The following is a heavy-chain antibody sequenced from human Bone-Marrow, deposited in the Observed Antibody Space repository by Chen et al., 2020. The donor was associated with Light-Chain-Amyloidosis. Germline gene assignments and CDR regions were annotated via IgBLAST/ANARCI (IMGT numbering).Heavy chain of an antibody. CDR1: GFTVGTNY. D-gene: IGHD3-3*01. CDR2: IYFGGKT. Sequence: QVVETGGGLIQSGGSLRLSCAASGFTVGTNYMNWVRQAPGKGLEWVSVIYFGGKTCYADSVKGRFTISRDSVKNTIYLQMDSLRVEDTGVYYCARDEGMYTSGYYGLGMDVWGPGTTVVVSS. V-gene: IGHV3-53*02. J-gene: IGHJ6*02. CDR3: ARDEGMYTSGYYGLGMDV.